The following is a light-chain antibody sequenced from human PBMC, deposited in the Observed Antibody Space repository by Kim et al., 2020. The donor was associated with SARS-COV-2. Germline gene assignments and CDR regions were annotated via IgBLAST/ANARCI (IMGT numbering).Light chain of an antibody. Sequence: SSELTQDPAVSVALGQTVRITCQGDSLRSYYATWYQQKQGQAPIAVIYGKNNRPSGIPDRFSGSSSGNTASLTITGTQAGDEADYYCNSRDSNDNVVFGG. J-gene: IGLJ2*01. CDR3: NSRDSNDNVV. CDR1: SLRSYY. V-gene: IGLV3-19*01. CDR2: GKN.